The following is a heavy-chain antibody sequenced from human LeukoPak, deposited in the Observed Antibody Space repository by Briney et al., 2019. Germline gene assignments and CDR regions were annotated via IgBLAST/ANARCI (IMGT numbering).Heavy chain of an antibody. CDR3: ARDPKGGNDY. J-gene: IGHJ4*02. D-gene: IGHD3-16*01. Sequence: SLRLSCAASVVTPTSYAMHSVGEAPSPEREWVAVISYDGSNKYYADSVKGRFTISRDNSKNTLYLQMNSLRAEDTAVYYCARDPKGGNDYWGQGTLVTVSS. CDR2: ISYDGSNK. V-gene: IGHV3-30-3*01. CDR1: VVTPTSYA.